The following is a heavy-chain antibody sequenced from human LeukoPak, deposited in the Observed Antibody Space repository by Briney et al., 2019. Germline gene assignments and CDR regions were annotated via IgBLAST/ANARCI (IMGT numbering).Heavy chain of an antibody. J-gene: IGHJ5*02. CDR1: GFTASSNY. CDR2: FYSGGST. Sequence: PGGSLRLSRAASGFTASSNYVTWVRQAPGKGLEWVSVFYSGGSTYYADSVQGRFTLSRDNSKNTVYLQMNSLRAEDTAVYYCARGQGASRGWFDPWGQGTLVTVSS. V-gene: IGHV3-53*01. D-gene: IGHD4/OR15-4a*01. CDR3: ARGQGASRGWFDP.